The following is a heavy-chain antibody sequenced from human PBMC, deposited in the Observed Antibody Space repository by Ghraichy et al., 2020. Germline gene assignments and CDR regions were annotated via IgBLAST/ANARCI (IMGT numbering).Heavy chain of an antibody. J-gene: IGHJ6*03. Sequence: SETLSLTCTVSGVSITSSLYYWGWFRQSPGQGLEWIGNVYYSGNVIYNPSPESRVAISADTSKNLFSLNLRSVTAADTALYYCARHKGVQDPDYYFYYMDVWGKGTTVTVSS. CDR3: ARHKGVQDPDYYFYYMDV. V-gene: IGHV4-39*01. CDR2: VYYSGNV. CDR1: GVSITSSLYY. D-gene: IGHD1-1*01.